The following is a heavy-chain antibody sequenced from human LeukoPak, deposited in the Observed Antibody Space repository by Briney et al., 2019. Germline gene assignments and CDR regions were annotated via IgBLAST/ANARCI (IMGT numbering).Heavy chain of an antibody. J-gene: IGHJ6*02. Sequence: ASVKVSCKASGYTFTSYGISWVRQAPGQGLEWMGWISAYNGNTNYAQKLQGRVTMTTDTSTSTAYMELRSLRSDDTAVYYCARLVLLWFGDQDGMDAWGQGTTVTVSS. CDR2: ISAYNGNT. V-gene: IGHV1-18*01. CDR1: GYTFTSYG. D-gene: IGHD3-10*01. CDR3: ARLVLLWFGDQDGMDA.